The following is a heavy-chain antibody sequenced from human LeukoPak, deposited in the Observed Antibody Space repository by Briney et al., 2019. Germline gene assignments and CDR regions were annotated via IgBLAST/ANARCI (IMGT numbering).Heavy chain of an antibody. CDR3: AREAGGGYSGYETAFDY. CDR1: GFTLSDYY. D-gene: IGHD5-12*01. CDR2: ISSSSSYT. V-gene: IGHV3-11*06. Sequence: KTGGSLRLSCAASGFTLSDYYMSWIRQAPGKGLEWVSYISSSSSYTNYADSVKGRFTISRDNAKNSLYLQMNSLRAEDTAVYYCAREAGGGYSGYETAFDYWGQGTLVTVSS. J-gene: IGHJ4*02.